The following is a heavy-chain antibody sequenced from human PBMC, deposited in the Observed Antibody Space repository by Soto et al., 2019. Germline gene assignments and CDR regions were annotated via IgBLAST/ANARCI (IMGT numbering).Heavy chain of an antibody. Sequence: PGGSLRLSCAASGFTFSNYAIHWVRQAPGKGLEWVAVIASDGKDKRYADSVKGRFTISRDNSKNTVYLQMNSLRGEDTAVYYCAKDGAIAAADYFLDYWGQGSLVAVSS. J-gene: IGHJ4*02. CDR3: AKDGAIAAADYFLDY. D-gene: IGHD6-13*01. CDR1: GFTFSNYA. V-gene: IGHV3-30*18. CDR2: IASDGKDK.